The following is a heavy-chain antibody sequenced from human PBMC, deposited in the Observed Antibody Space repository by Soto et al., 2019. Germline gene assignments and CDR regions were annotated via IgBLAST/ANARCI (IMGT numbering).Heavy chain of an antibody. CDR1: GGSISSGGYY. CDR3: ARGKRFLEWSVGPDY. CDR2: IYYSGSA. J-gene: IGHJ4*02. D-gene: IGHD3-3*01. Sequence: PSETLSLTCTVSGGSISSGGYYWSWIRQHPGKGLEWIGYIYYSGSAYYNPSLKSRVTISVDTSKNQFSLKLSSVTAADTAVYYCARGKRFLEWSVGPDYWGQGTLVTVSS. V-gene: IGHV4-31*03.